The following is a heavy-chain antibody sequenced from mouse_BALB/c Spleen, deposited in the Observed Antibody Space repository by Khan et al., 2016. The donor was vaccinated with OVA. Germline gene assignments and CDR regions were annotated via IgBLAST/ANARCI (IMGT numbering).Heavy chain of an antibody. D-gene: IGHD2-2*01. Sequence: EVQVVESGPELMKPGASVKISCKASGYSFTSYYIHWVKQSHGKSLEWIGYIDPFNGGTSYNPKFKGKATLTVDKSSSTAYMHLSSLTSDDSAVYYCARHGYVAWFAYWGQGTLVTVSA. CDR3: ARHGYVAWFAY. CDR1: GYSFTSYY. V-gene: IGHV1S135*01. CDR2: IDPFNGGT. J-gene: IGHJ3*01.